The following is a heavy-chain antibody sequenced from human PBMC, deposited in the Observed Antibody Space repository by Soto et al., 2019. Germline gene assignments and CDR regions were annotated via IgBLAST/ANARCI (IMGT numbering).Heavy chain of an antibody. V-gene: IGHV4-30-2*01. Sequence: SETLSLTCAVSGGSISSGGYSWSWIRQPPGKGLEWIGYIYHSGSTYYNPSLKSRVTISVDRSKNQFSLKLSSVTAADTAVYYCARAREPREYYFDYWGQGTLVTVSS. CDR3: ARAREPREYYFDY. D-gene: IGHD1-26*01. CDR2: IYHSGST. CDR1: GGSISSGGYS. J-gene: IGHJ4*02.